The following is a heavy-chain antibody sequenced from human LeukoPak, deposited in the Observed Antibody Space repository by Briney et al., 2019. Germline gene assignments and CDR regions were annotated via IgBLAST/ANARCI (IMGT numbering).Heavy chain of an antibody. CDR2: IIPILGIA. CDR1: GGTFSSYA. Sequence: GASVKVSCKASGGTFSSYAISWVRQAPGQGLEWMGRIIPILGIANYAQKFQGRVTITADKSTSTAYMELSSLRSEDTAVYYCARGVVATEGVLDYWGQGTLVTVSS. CDR3: ARGVVATEGVLDY. V-gene: IGHV1-69*04. J-gene: IGHJ4*02. D-gene: IGHD2-15*01.